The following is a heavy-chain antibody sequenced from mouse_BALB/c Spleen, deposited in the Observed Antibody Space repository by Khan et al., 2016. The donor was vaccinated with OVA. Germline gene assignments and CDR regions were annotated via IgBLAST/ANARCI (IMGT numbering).Heavy chain of an antibody. CDR2: ISSSGST. V-gene: IGHV3-2*02. Sequence: VQLKESGPGLVKPSQSLSLTCTVTGYSITSDYAWNWIRQFPGNKLEWMGYISSSGSTRYNPSLKSRTPITRDTSKNPFFLQLNSVTTEDTATYYCARARDYGYGYALDYWGRGTSVTVSS. D-gene: IGHD2-2*01. CDR1: GYSITSDYA. CDR3: ARARDYGYGYALDY. J-gene: IGHJ4*01.